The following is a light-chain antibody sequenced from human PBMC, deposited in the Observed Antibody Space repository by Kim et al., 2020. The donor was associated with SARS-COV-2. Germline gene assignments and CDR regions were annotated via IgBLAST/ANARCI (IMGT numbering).Light chain of an antibody. V-gene: IGLV2-14*03. CDR1: SSDVGGHHY. Sequence: PGQSITISCTGTSSDVGGHHYVSWYQQHSGKAPKLVIYDVTNRPSGVSNRFSGSRSGNTASLTIFGLQAEDEADYYCSSYTTTTTIFGGGTQLTVL. CDR3: SSYTTTTTI. J-gene: IGLJ2*01. CDR2: DVT.